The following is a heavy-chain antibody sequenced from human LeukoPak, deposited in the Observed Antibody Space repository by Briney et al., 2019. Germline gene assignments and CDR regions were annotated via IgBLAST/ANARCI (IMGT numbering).Heavy chain of an antibody. CDR1: GYTFTSYA. CDR2: ISAGNGNT. Sequence: ASVTVSCKASGYTFTSYAIHWVRQAPGQRLEWMGWISAGNGNTKYSQNFQGRVTFISNTSATTAFMELSSLRSEDAAVYYCARGVYYYYDSSGYPPPDYWGQGTLVTVSS. J-gene: IGHJ4*02. V-gene: IGHV1-3*01. CDR3: ARGVYYYYDSSGYPPPDY. D-gene: IGHD3-22*01.